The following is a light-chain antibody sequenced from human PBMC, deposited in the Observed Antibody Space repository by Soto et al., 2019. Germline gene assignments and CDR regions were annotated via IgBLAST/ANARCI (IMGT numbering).Light chain of an antibody. CDR3: QQYNSYSYT. CDR1: QSISSW. V-gene: IGKV1-5*03. CDR2: KAS. J-gene: IGKJ2*01. Sequence: DIQMTQSPSTLSASVGDRVTITCRASQSISSWLAWYQQKPGKAPKLLIYKASSLESVVPSRFSGSGSGTEFTLTISSLQPDDFATYSCQQYNSYSYTFGQGTQLEIK.